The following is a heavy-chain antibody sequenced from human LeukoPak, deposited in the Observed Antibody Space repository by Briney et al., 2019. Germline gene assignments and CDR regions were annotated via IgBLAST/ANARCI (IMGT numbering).Heavy chain of an antibody. CDR2: ISGSGGST. Sequence: PGGSLRLSCAASGFTFSSYAMSWVRQAPGKGLEWVSAISGSGGSTYYADSVKGRITISRDNSKNTLYLQMNSLRAEDTAVYYCAKDHFGNYYDSSGYPDYWGQGTLVTVSS. D-gene: IGHD3-22*01. J-gene: IGHJ4*02. V-gene: IGHV3-23*01. CDR3: AKDHFGNYYDSSGYPDY. CDR1: GFTFSSYA.